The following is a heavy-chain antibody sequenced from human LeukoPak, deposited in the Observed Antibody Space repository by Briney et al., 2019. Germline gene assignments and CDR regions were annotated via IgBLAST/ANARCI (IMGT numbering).Heavy chain of an antibody. CDR3: ARDSYSSGWSDY. CDR2: ISAYNGNT. CDR1: GYTFTSYG. V-gene: IGHV1-18*01. Sequence: ASVKDSCKASGYTFTSYGISWVRQAPGQGLEWMGWISAYNGNTSYAQKLQGRVTMTTDTSTSTAYMELRSLRSDDTAVYYCARDSYSSGWSDYWGQGTLVTVSS. J-gene: IGHJ4*02. D-gene: IGHD6-19*01.